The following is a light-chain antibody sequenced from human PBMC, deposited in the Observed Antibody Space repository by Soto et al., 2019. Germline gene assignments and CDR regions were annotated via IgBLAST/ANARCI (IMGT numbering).Light chain of an antibody. Sequence: EIVLTQSPVTLSLSPWERATLSFRASQSVSSYLAWYQQKPGQAPRLLIYDASNRATGIPARFSGSGSGTDFTLTVSSLEPEDFAVYYCQQRSNWPITFGQGTRLE. CDR1: QSVSSY. J-gene: IGKJ5*01. CDR3: QQRSNWPIT. CDR2: DAS. V-gene: IGKV3-11*01.